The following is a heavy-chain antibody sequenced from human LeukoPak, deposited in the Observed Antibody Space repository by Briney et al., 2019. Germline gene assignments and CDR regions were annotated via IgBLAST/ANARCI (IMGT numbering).Heavy chain of an antibody. CDR3: ARALSSWYYFDY. Sequence: PSETLSLTCTVSGGSISSYYWSWIRQPPGKGLEWIGYIYYSGSTNHNPSLKSRVTISVDTSKNQFSLKLSSVTAADTAVYYCARALSSWYYFDYWGQGTLVTVSS. D-gene: IGHD6-6*01. CDR1: GGSISSYY. CDR2: IYYSGST. V-gene: IGHV4-59*01. J-gene: IGHJ4*02.